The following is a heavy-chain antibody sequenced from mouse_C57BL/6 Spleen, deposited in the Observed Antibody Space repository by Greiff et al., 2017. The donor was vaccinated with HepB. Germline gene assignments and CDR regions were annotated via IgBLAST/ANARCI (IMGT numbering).Heavy chain of an antibody. CDR1: GYSFTGYY. CDR2: INPSTGGT. J-gene: IGHJ2*01. D-gene: IGHD2-2*01. CDR3: AGGECMVTTGFDY. V-gene: IGHV1-42*01. Sequence: VQLKQSGPELVKPGASVKISCKASGYSFTGYYMNWVKQSPEKSLEWIGEINPSTGGTTYNQKFKAKATLTVDKSSSTAYMQLKSLTSEDSAVYACAGGECMVTTGFDYWGQGTTLTVSS.